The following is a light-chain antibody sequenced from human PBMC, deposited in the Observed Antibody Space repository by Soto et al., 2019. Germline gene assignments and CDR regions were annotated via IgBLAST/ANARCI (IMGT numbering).Light chain of an antibody. V-gene: IGKV1-27*01. J-gene: IGKJ1*01. CDR3: QKYDSAPRT. CDR2: SAS. CDR1: QGINNY. Sequence: DIQMTQSPSSLSASVGDSVTITCRASQGINNYLAWYQQKPGKVPVLLIYSASTLKPGIPSRFSGSGAGTDFTLTISSLQPEDFATYYRQKYDSAPRTFGQGTKVDI.